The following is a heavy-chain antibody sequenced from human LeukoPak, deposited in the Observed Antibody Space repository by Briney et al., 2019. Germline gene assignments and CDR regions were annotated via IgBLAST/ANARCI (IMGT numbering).Heavy chain of an antibody. CDR2: IRQDGSEK. V-gene: IGHV3-7*01. CDR3: ATLAAGAFDI. D-gene: IGHD6-13*01. Sequence: PGGSLRLSCAASGFTFSSYWMSWVRQAPGKGLEWVANIRQDGSEKHYVDSVRGRFTISRDNAKNSLYLQMNSLRAEDMAVYYCATLAAGAFDIWGQGTMVTVSS. J-gene: IGHJ3*02. CDR1: GFTFSSYW.